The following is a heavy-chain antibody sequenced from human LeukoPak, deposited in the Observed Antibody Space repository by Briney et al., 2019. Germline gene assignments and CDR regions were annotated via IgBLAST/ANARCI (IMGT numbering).Heavy chain of an antibody. J-gene: IGHJ3*02. CDR3: ARGSHDSDAFDI. CDR2: ISASSNTI. Sequence: PGGSLGLSCAASAFTFSSYNMNWVRQAPGKGLEWVSYISASSNTIYYADSMKGRFTISRDNARNSLYLQMNSLRAEDTAVYYCARGSHDSDAFDIWGQGTMVTISS. V-gene: IGHV3-48*04. D-gene: IGHD2-21*02. CDR1: AFTFSSYN.